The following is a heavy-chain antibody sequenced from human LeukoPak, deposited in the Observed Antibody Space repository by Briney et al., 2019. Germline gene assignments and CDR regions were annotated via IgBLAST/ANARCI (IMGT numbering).Heavy chain of an antibody. CDR1: GGTFSSYA. D-gene: IGHD3-22*01. Sequence: SVKVSCKASGGTFSSYAISWVRQAPGQGLEWMGGIIPIFGTANYAQKFQGRVTITADESTSTAYMELSSLRSEDTAVYYCASNLYYYDSSGYYYFDYWGQGTLVTVSS. CDR3: ASNLYYYDSSGYYYFDY. CDR2: IIPIFGTA. J-gene: IGHJ4*02. V-gene: IGHV1-69*01.